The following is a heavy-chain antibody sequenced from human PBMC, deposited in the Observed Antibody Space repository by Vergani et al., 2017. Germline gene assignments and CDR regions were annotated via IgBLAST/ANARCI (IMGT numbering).Heavy chain of an antibody. CDR2: VSHSGDT. CDR3: ARHGGSGDFYHLFDS. D-gene: IGHD3-10*01. Sequence: QVQLQESGPGLVKPSETLSLTCTVSGYSISSGYYCGWIRQPPGKGLEWISSVSHSGDTYFKPSLKGRVSISRGTSKNYFFLTLSSVTAAGTAMYYCARHGGSGDFYHLFDSWGQGTLVTVSS. J-gene: IGHJ4*02. V-gene: IGHV4-38-2*02. CDR1: GYSISSGYY.